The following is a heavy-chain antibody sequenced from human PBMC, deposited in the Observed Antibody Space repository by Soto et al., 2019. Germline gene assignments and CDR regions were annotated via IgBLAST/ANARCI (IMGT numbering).Heavy chain of an antibody. CDR3: ARDKCGYSYGCWFDP. Sequence: ASVKVSCKASGYTFTSYGISWVRQAPGQGLEWMGWISAYNGNTNYAQKLQGRVTMTTDTSTSTAYMELRSLRSDDTAVYYCARDKCGYSYGCWFDPWGKGTLVTVYS. V-gene: IGHV1-18*01. CDR1: GYTFTSYG. J-gene: IGHJ5*02. D-gene: IGHD5-18*01. CDR2: ISAYNGNT.